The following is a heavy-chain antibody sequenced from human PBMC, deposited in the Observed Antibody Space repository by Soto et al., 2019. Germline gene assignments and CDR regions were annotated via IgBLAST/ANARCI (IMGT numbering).Heavy chain of an antibody. CDR1: GFTFSSYA. CDR3: ARTDCDYDFYYYGMDV. V-gene: IGHV3-30-3*01. Sequence: QVQLVEYGGGVVQPGRSLRLSCAASGFTFSSYAMHWVRQAPGKGLEWVAVISYDGSNKYYADSVKGRFTISRDNSKNTLYLQMNSLRAEDTAVYYCARTDCDYDFYYYGMDVWGQASTVTVSS. CDR2: ISYDGSNK. J-gene: IGHJ6*02. D-gene: IGHD5-12*01.